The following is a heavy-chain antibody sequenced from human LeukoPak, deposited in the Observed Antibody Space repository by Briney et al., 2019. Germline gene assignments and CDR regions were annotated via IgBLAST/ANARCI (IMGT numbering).Heavy chain of an antibody. CDR1: GYTFSANG. CDR2: ISYDGSDE. Sequence: GSLRLSCVASGYTFSANGMHWVRQAPGKGLEWVGMISYDGSDEYYADSVKGRFTISRDDSENTLYLQINSLRAEDTAVYYCARDFGEQKGGGGPFDYWGQGTLVTVSS. J-gene: IGHJ4*02. D-gene: IGHD1/OR15-1a*01. V-gene: IGHV3-30*02. CDR3: ARDFGEQKGGGGPFDY.